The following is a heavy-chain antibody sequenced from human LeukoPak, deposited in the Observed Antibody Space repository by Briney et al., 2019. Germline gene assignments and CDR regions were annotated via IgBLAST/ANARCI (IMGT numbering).Heavy chain of an antibody. J-gene: IGHJ4*02. Sequence: APVKVSCKASGGTFSSYAISWVRQAPGQGLEWMGGIIPIFGAANYAQKFQGRVTITADESTSTAYMELSSLRSEDTAVYYCARTADYYYDSSGYPFDYWGQGTLVTVSS. D-gene: IGHD3-22*01. CDR2: IIPIFGAA. CDR1: GGTFSSYA. CDR3: ARTADYYYDSSGYPFDY. V-gene: IGHV1-69*13.